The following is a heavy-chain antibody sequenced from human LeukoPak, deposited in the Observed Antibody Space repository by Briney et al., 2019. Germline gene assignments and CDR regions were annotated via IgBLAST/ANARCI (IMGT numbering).Heavy chain of an antibody. D-gene: IGHD2-15*01. J-gene: IGHJ6*02. Sequence: GGSLRLSCAASGFTFSSYGMHWVRQAPGKGLEWVAVIWYDGSNKYYADSVKGRFTISRDNSKNTLYLQMNSLRAEDTAVYYCARDGEDIVVVVAASYYYYGMDVWGQGTTVTVSS. CDR2: IWYDGSNK. V-gene: IGHV3-33*01. CDR1: GFTFSSYG. CDR3: ARDGEDIVVVVAASYYYYGMDV.